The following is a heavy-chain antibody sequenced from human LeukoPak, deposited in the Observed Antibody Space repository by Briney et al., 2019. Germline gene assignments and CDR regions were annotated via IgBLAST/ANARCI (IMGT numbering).Heavy chain of an antibody. Sequence: SETLSLTCAVYGGSFSGYYWSWIRQPPGKGLEWIGEINHSGSTNYNPSLKSRVTISVDTSKNQFSLKLSSVTAADTAVYYCARASHARTTVASRTYYFDYWGQGTLVTVSS. J-gene: IGHJ4*02. D-gene: IGHD4-23*01. V-gene: IGHV4-34*01. CDR3: ARASHARTTVASRTYYFDY. CDR1: GGSFSGYY. CDR2: INHSGST.